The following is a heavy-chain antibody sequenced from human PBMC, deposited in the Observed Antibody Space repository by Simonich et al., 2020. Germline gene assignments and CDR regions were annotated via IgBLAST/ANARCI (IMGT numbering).Heavy chain of an antibody. V-gene: IGHV1-18*01. CDR2: ISAYNGNT. Sequence: QVQLVQSGAEVKKPGASVKVSCKASGYTFTSYGISWVRQAPGQGLAWMGWISAYNGNTNDAQKLRGRGTMTTDTSTSTAYMELRSLRSDDTAVYYCARSTTGTTAFDIWGQGTMVTVSS. CDR1: GYTFTSYG. CDR3: ARSTTGTTAFDI. J-gene: IGHJ3*02. D-gene: IGHD1-1*01.